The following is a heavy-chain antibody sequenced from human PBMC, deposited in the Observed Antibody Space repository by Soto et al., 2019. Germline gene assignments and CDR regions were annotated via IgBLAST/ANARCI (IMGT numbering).Heavy chain of an antibody. V-gene: IGHV1-69*01. CDR1: GDTDTNYV. Sequence: QVQLVQSGAEVKKPGSSVKVSCKASGDTDTNYVITWVRQAPGQGLEWMGGIFPKFGTTYSAQKLQDRLTITADESTSTVYMQLSSLRLDDTAVYYCEAEMTFGKLSVVWGQGTTVTVSS. D-gene: IGHD3-16*02. CDR2: IFPKFGTT. J-gene: IGHJ6*02. CDR3: EAEMTFGKLSVV.